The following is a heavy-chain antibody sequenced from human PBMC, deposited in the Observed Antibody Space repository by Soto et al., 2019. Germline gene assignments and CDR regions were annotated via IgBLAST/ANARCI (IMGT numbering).Heavy chain of an antibody. CDR3: AKDDGYYYDNSGYRTAYFQH. V-gene: IGHV3-23*01. Sequence: GGSLRLSCAASGFTFSSYAMSWVRQAPGKGLEWVSGISGSGDSTYYADSVKGRFTISRDNSKNTLYLQMNSLRAEDTAVYHCAKDDGYYYDNSGYRTAYFQHWGQGTMVTVSS. J-gene: IGHJ1*01. CDR2: ISGSGDST. D-gene: IGHD3-22*01. CDR1: GFTFSSYA.